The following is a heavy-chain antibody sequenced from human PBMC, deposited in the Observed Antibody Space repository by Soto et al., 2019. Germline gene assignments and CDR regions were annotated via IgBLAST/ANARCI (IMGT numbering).Heavy chain of an antibody. CDR1: GFTFSSYA. J-gene: IGHJ4*02. CDR3: AREVVDWQYFDY. CDR2: ITSSGGNT. Sequence: GGSLRLSCAASGFTFSSYAMHWVRQAPGKGLEYVSAITSSGGNTDYGSSVKGRFTISRDNSKNTLYLQVGSLRAEDMAVYYCAREVVDWQYFDYWGQGTLVTVSS. D-gene: IGHD2-15*01. V-gene: IGHV3-64*01.